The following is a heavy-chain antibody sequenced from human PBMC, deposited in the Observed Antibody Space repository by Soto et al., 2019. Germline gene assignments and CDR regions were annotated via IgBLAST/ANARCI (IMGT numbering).Heavy chain of an antibody. Sequence: PWDTLSVTCTVSGGSVSSGSFYWSWIRRPPGKGLEWIGYFYDSGSTNYNPSLRSRVTMSVDTSKNQFSLKLSSVTAADPAVYYCAGPATPGTHYLYATHVCGEGTPLPVST. CDR1: GGSVSSGSFY. CDR3: AGPATPGTHYLYATHV. J-gene: IGHJ6*04. V-gene: IGHV4-61*01. D-gene: IGHD1-1*01. CDR2: FYDSGST.